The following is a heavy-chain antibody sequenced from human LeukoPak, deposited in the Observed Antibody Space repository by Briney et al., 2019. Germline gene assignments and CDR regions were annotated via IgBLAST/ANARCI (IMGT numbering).Heavy chain of an antibody. Sequence: SETLSLTCTVSGGSISSGGYYWSWIRQHPGKGLEWIGYIYYTGSTYYNPSLKSRVTISVDTSKNQFSLKLSSVAAAETAVYYCARDKRVDYYDSSGYDDWGQGTLVTVSS. J-gene: IGHJ4*02. V-gene: IGHV4-31*03. D-gene: IGHD3-22*01. CDR1: GGSISSGGYY. CDR2: IYYTGST. CDR3: ARDKRVDYYDSSGYDD.